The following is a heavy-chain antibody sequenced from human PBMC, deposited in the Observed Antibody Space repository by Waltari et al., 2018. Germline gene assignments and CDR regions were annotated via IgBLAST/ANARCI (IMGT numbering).Heavy chain of an antibody. CDR2: IKQDGSEK. V-gene: IGHV3-7*01. Sequence: EVQLVESGGGLVQPGGSLSISCAASGFNLSSFWMNWVRQTPGKGLEGVAGIKQDGSEKYYADSVKGRFTISRDNAKNSLYLQMNSLRAEDTAVYYCATSGWYCFDYWGQGTLVTVSS. D-gene: IGHD6-19*01. CDR3: ATSGWYCFDY. J-gene: IGHJ4*02. CDR1: GFNLSSFW.